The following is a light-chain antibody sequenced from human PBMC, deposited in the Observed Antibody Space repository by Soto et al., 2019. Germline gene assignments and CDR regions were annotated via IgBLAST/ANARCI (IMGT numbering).Light chain of an antibody. CDR1: SSNIGAGYD. CDR3: QSYDNSLSTSV. CDR2: LTS. V-gene: IGLV1-40*01. J-gene: IGLJ2*01. Sequence: QSVLTQPPSVSGAPGQRVTISCTGTSSNIGAGYDVHWYQQLPGTAPKLLIHLTSNRPSGVPDRFSGSKSGTSASLAITGLQAEDEADYYCQSYDNSLSTSVFGGGTKLTVL.